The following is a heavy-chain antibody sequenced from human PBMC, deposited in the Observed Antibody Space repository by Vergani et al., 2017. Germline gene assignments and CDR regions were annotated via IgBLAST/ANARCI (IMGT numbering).Heavy chain of an antibody. D-gene: IGHD6-6*01. J-gene: IGHJ6*02. CDR2: MNPNSGNT. Sequence: QVQLVQSGAEVKKPGASVKVSCKASGYTFTSYDINWVRQATGQGLEWMGWMNPNSGNTGYAQKFQGRVTMTRNTSISTAYMELSSMRSEDTAVYYCARSRSAHYYYYGMDVWGQGTTVTVSS. CDR3: ARSRSAHYYYYGMDV. CDR1: GYTFTSYD. V-gene: IGHV1-8*01.